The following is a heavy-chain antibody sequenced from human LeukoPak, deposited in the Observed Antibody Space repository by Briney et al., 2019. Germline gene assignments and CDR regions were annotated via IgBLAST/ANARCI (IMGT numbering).Heavy chain of an antibody. CDR2: ISYDGSNK. V-gene: IGHV3-30*03. CDR3: ARTAPIVGAYYFDY. J-gene: IGHJ4*02. Sequence: GGSLRLSCAASGFTFSSYSMNWVRQAPGKGLEWVAVISYDGSNKYYADSVKGRFTISRDNSKNTLYLQMNSLRAEDTAVYYCARTAPIVGAYYFDYWGQGTLVTVSS. CDR1: GFTFSSYS. D-gene: IGHD1-26*01.